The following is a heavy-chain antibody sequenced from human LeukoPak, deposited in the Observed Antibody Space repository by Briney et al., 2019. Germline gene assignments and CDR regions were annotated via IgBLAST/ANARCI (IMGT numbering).Heavy chain of an antibody. CDR2: ITDGRGYT. CDR3: AKASGGSGSNHYFDY. J-gene: IGHJ4*02. V-gene: IGHV3-21*04. CDR1: GFIFNNYR. Sequence: TGGSLRLSCAASGFIFNNYRMNWVRQAPGKGLEWVSSITDGRGYTYYADSVKGRFTISRDNAKNSLYLQMNSLRAEDMALYYCAKASGGSGSNHYFDYWGQGTLVTVSS. D-gene: IGHD1-26*01.